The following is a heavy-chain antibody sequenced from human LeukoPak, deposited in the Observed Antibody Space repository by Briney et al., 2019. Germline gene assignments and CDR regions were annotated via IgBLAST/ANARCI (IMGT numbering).Heavy chain of an antibody. CDR3: AGWYGRSAYG. D-gene: IGHD1-26*01. CDR1: GFTFSTYP. Sequence: PGGSLRLSCAASGFTFSTYPMSWVRQAPGKGLDWVSAISDSGGNTQYADSVKGRFTISRDNSKNTLYLQMNNLRVEKTAVYYCAGWYGRSAYGWDQGTLVTVSS. V-gene: IGHV3-23*01. CDR2: ISDSGGNT. J-gene: IGHJ4*02.